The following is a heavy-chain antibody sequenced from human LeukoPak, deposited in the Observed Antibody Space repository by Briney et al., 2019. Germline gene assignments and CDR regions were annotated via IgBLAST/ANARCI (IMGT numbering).Heavy chain of an antibody. V-gene: IGHV1-46*01. D-gene: IGHD3-3*01. J-gene: IGHJ5*02. CDR2: INPSGDGT. CDR3: ARTLTDFWSGRNENNWFDP. CDR1: GHTFTTYY. Sequence: ASVKVSCKPSGHTFTTYYVHLVRQAPGQGLEWMGVINPSGDGTNYPQRFQGRVTLTRDTSTSTVYMELTSLRSEDTAMYYCARTLTDFWSGRNENNWFDPWGQGTLVTVSS.